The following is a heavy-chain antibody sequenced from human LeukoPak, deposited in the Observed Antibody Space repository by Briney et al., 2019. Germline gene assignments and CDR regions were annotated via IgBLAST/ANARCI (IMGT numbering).Heavy chain of an antibody. CDR3: ARDNFHPTGKSGGSYYLDY. V-gene: IGHV3-72*01. CDR1: GFTLSDYY. CDR2: TKNRPNDYIT. Sequence: PGGSLRLSCAASGFTLSDYYMDWVRQAPGKGLEWVGRTKNRPNDYITEYAASVGGRFTISRDDSKNSLYLQMNRLRTEGTAVYYCARDNFHPTGKSGGSYYLDYWGLGTLVTVSS. J-gene: IGHJ4*02. D-gene: IGHD2-15*01.